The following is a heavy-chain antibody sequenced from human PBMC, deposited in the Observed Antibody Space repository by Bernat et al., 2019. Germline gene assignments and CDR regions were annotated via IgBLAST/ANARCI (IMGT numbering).Heavy chain of an antibody. CDR1: GFSFSGYW. CDR2: INSEGSST. D-gene: IGHD2-15*01. Sequence: EVQLVESGGGLVQPGGSLRLSCASSGFSFSGYWMHWVRQDPGKGLVWVSRINSEGSSTNYADSVKGRFTISRDNAKNTLYLQMNSLRAEDTAVYYCARSRGALVDYRGQGTLVTVSS. V-gene: IGHV3-74*01. J-gene: IGHJ4*02. CDR3: ARSRGALVDY.